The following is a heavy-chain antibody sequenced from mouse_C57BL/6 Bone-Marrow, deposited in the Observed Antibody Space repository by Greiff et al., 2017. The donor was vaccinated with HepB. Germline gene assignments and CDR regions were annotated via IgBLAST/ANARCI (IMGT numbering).Heavy chain of an antibody. V-gene: IGHV5-12*01. CDR3: ARLLYLWYFDV. D-gene: IGHD2-12*01. CDR2: ISNGGGST. J-gene: IGHJ1*03. CDR1: GFTFSDYY. Sequence: EVHLVESGGGLVQPGGSLKLSCAASGFTFSDYYMYWVRQTPEKRLEWVAYISNGGGSTYYPDTVKGRFTISRDNAKNTLYLQMSRLKSEDTAMYYCARLLYLWYFDVWGTGTTVTVSS.